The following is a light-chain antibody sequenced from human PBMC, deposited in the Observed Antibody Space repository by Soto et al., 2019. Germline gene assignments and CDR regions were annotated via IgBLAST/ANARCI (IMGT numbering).Light chain of an antibody. CDR2: WAS. CDR3: QQFSSPPFFP. V-gene: IGKV4-1*01. J-gene: IGKJ2*01. CDR1: QSVFKGSNNKDC. Sequence: DIVMTQSPDSLAVPLGERATINCKSSQSVFKGSNNKDCLAWYQQKPGQPPKLLLYWASTRESGVPDRFSGSGSGTDFTLPISSLQAEDVAIYYCQQFSSPPFFPFGQGTKVEIK.